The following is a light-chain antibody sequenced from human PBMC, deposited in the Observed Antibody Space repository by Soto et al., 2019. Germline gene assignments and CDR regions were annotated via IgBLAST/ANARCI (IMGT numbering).Light chain of an antibody. J-gene: IGKJ5*01. V-gene: IGKV2D-29*02. CDR1: QSLLHITGETF. CDR2: EVS. Sequence: DVVMTQTPLSLSVAPGQPASISCKSSQSLLHITGETFLFWYLQKPGQSPQLLIYEVSTRVSGVPDRFSGSGSGKDLTLEISRVETDDVGIYYCMQSTQLPPTFGQGTRLGIE. CDR3: MQSTQLPPT.